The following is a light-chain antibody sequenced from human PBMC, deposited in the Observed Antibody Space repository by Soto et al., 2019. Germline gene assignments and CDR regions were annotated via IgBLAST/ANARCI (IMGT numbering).Light chain of an antibody. CDR2: AAS. J-gene: IGKJ2*01. CDR3: QQAYGFPFT. V-gene: IGKV1-12*02. Sequence: DIPMTQSPSSVSASVGDRVIITCRASEDISRWLAWYQQRPGKAPKLLIYAASTLQTGVPSRFAGSGSGTDFSLTIGSLRPDDFATYYCQQAYGFPFTFGQGTKVEIK. CDR1: EDISRW.